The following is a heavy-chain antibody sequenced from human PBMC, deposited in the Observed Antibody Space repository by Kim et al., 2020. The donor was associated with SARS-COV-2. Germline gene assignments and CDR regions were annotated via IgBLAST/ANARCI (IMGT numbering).Heavy chain of an antibody. CDR3: FLGYSYGSDAFDI. V-gene: IGHV3-23*01. Sequence: GGSLRLSCAASGFTFSSYAVSCVRQAPGKGLEWVSAISGSGGSTYYADSVKGRFTISRDNSKNTLYLQMNSLRAEDTAVYYCFLGYSYGSDAFDIWGQGTMVTVSS. D-gene: IGHD5-18*01. CDR1: GFTFSSYA. CDR2: ISGSGGST. J-gene: IGHJ3*02.